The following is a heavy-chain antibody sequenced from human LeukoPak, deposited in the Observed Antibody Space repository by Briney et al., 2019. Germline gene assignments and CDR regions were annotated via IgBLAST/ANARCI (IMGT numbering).Heavy chain of an antibody. CDR1: GFTFSNYA. D-gene: IGHD1-26*01. V-gene: IGHV3-23*01. CDR2: ISGSGGST. J-gene: IGHJ4*02. CDR3: AKDRILGATTWAALDY. Sequence: PGGSLRLSCAASGFTFSNYAMSWVRQAPGKGLECVSAISGSGGSTYYADSVKGRFTISRDNSKNTLYLQMNSLRAEDTAVYYCAKDRILGATTWAALDYCGQGTLVTVSS.